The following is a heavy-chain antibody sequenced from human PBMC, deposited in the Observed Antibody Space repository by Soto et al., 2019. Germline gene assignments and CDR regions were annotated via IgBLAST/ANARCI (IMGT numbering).Heavy chain of an antibody. CDR1: GFTFGTTD. V-gene: IGHV3-23*01. D-gene: IGHD6-19*01. CDR3: VKNSGWFNN. J-gene: IGHJ4*02. CDR2: IDDSGGIT. Sequence: QLLQSGGGLVQPGGSLTLSCAASGFTFGTTDMSWVRQAPGEGLGWVSTIDDSGGITYYADSVKGRFTISRDTSRNTVYLQMKSLRGDDTALYYCVKNSGWFNNWGQGALVTVSS.